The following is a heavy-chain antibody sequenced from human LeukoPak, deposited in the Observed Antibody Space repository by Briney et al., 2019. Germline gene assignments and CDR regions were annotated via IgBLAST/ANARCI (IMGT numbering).Heavy chain of an antibody. CDR2: ISGDGGST. Sequence: GGSLRLSCATSGFTFSNHAMTWVRQAPGKGLEWVSLISGDGGSTYYADSVEGRFTISRDNNKNSLYLQMNSLRTEDTALYYCAKDRGSYYFYGMDVWGQGTTVTVSS. CDR3: AKDRGSYYFYGMDV. J-gene: IGHJ6*02. CDR1: GFTFSNHA. V-gene: IGHV3-43*02.